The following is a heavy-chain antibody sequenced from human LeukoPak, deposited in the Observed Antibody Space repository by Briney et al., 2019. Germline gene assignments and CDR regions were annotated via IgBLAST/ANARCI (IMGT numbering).Heavy chain of an antibody. CDR2: IYTSGST. D-gene: IGHD3-22*01. J-gene: IGHJ5*02. V-gene: IGHV4-61*02. Sequence: SQTLSLTCTVSGGPISSGSYYWSWIRQPAGKGLEWIGRIYTSGSTNYNPSLKSRVTISVDTSKNQFSLKLSSVTAADTAVYYCARERYYYDSSGYGPNWFDPWGQGTLVTVSS. CDR3: ARERYYYDSSGYGPNWFDP. CDR1: GGPISSGSYY.